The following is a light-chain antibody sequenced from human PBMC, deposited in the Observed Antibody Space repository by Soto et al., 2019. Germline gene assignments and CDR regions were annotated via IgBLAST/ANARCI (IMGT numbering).Light chain of an antibody. J-gene: IGKJ1*01. CDR3: QQYNSYSQT. V-gene: IGKV1-5*01. CDR2: DAS. Sequence: DIQMTQSPSTLSASVGDRVTITCRASQSISSWLAWYQQKTGKAPKLLIYDASSLESGVPSRFSGSGSGTESTLTISSLQPDDFATYYCQQYNSYSQTFGQGTKGDI. CDR1: QSISSW.